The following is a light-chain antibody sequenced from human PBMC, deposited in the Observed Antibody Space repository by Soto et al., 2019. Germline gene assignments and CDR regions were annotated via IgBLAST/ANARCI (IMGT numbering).Light chain of an antibody. CDR3: ETWDINTPVV. CDR2: LETSGSY. CDR1: SGHTTYI. Sequence: QSVLTQSSSASASLGSSVKLTCTLSSGHTTYIIAWHQQQPGKAPRYLMKLETSGSYNKGSGVPDRFSGSSSGADRYLTISNLQFEDEADYYCETWDINTPVVFGGGTKVTVL. V-gene: IGLV4-60*02. J-gene: IGLJ2*01.